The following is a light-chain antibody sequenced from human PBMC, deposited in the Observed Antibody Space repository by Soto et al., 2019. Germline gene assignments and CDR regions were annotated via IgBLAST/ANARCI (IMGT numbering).Light chain of an antibody. CDR2: ATS. V-gene: IGKV1-12*01. J-gene: IGKJ4*01. CDR3: QQANSFPLT. CDR1: QDISSW. Sequence: DIQGTQSRSFVSASVGDRVTITCRASQDISSWLVWYQQKPEKAPKLLIHATSGLQSGVPSRFSGSGSGTDFTLTISNLQSEDFATYYCQQANSFPLTFGGGTKVDIK.